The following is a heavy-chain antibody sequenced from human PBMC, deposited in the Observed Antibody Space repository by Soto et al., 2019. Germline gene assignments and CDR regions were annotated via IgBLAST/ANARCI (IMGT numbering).Heavy chain of an antibody. CDR1: GFTFSSYG. CDR3: AKAGSSPRYGMDV. J-gene: IGHJ6*02. D-gene: IGHD6-13*01. Sequence: PGGSLRLSCAASGFTFSSYGMHWVRQAPGKGLEWVAVISYDGSNKYYADSVKGRFTISRDSSKNTLYLQMNSLRAEDTAVYYCAKAGSSPRYGMDVWGQGTTVTVS. V-gene: IGHV3-30*18. CDR2: ISYDGSNK.